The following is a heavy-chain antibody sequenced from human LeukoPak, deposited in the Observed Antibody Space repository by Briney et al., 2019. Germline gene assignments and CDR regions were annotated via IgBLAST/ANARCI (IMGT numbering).Heavy chain of an antibody. CDR3: AKDYLGSSYAFDV. Sequence: GSLRLSCAASGFTFRNYYMHWVRQAPGKGLEWVSAISTSGDRTYYADSVKGRFTISRDSSKNTLYMQMNSLRAEDTAVYYCAKDYLGSSYAFDVWGQGTMVTVSS. CDR2: ISTSGDRT. CDR1: GFTFRNYY. J-gene: IGHJ3*01. V-gene: IGHV3-23*01. D-gene: IGHD6-13*01.